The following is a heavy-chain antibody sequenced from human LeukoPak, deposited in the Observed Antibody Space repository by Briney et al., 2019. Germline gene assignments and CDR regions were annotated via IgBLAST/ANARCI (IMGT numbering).Heavy chain of an antibody. Sequence: GGSLRLSCAASGFTFSSYGMHWVRQAPGKGLEWVAVIWYDGTNKYYADSVKGRFTISRDNSKNTLYLQMNSLRAEDTAVYYCAKVLRTHYGDSYYFDYWGQGTLVTVSS. V-gene: IGHV3-33*06. D-gene: IGHD4-17*01. CDR2: IWYDGTNK. CDR1: GFTFSSYG. CDR3: AKVLRTHYGDSYYFDY. J-gene: IGHJ4*02.